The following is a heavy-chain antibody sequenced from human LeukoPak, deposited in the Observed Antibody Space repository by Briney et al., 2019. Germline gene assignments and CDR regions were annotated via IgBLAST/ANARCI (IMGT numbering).Heavy chain of an antibody. Sequence: PGGTLRLSCAASGFTFSSYGMSWVRQAPGKVLEWVSAISGSGGSTYYADSVKGRFTISRDNSKHTLYLQMNSLRAEDTAVYYCAKDRSYYYDSSGNYWGQGTLVAVSS. V-gene: IGHV3-23*01. CDR2: ISGSGGST. CDR1: GFTFSSYG. J-gene: IGHJ4*02. CDR3: AKDRSYYYDSSGNY. D-gene: IGHD3-22*01.